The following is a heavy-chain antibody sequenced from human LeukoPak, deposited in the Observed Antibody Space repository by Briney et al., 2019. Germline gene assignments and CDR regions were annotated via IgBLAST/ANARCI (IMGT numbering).Heavy chain of an antibody. J-gene: IGHJ4*02. Sequence: PGGSLRLSCEASGFTFNTYGMHWVRQAPGKGLEWVAVMGSDGSDIYYADSVKGRFTISRDNSKNTLYLQMNSLRAEDTAVYYCARDQSPKWGSGERYFDYWGQGTLVTVSS. CDR2: MGSDGSDI. CDR3: ARDQSPKWGSGERYFDY. CDR1: GFTFNTYG. D-gene: IGHD7-27*01. V-gene: IGHV3-33*01.